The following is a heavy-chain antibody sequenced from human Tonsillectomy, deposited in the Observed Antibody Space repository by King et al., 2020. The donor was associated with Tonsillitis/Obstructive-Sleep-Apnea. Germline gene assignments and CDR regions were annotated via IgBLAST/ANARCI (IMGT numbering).Heavy chain of an antibody. CDR1: GYTFTSYY. V-gene: IGHV1-46*01. CDR3: ARWDPKTYYYYMDV. CDR2: INPSGGST. J-gene: IGHJ6*03. Sequence: VQLVESGAVVKKPGASVKVSCKASGYTFTSYYMHWVRQAPGQGLEWMGIINPSGGSTSYAQKFQGRVTMTRETSTSTVYMELSSLRPEDKAVYYCARWDPKTYYYYMDVWGKGTTVTVSS. D-gene: IGHD1-26*01.